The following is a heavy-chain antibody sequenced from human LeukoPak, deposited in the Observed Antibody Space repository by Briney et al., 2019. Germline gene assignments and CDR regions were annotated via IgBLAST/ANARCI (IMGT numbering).Heavy chain of an antibody. CDR1: GGSISSYY. CDR3: ARAHNRYFDWLDY. CDR2: IYYSGST. J-gene: IGHJ4*02. D-gene: IGHD3-9*01. Sequence: SETLSLTCTVSGGSISSYYWSWIRQPPGKGLEWIGYIYYSGSTNYNPSLKSRVTISVDTSKNQFSLKLSSVTAADTAVYYCARAHNRYFDWLDYWGQGTLVTVSS. V-gene: IGHV4-59*01.